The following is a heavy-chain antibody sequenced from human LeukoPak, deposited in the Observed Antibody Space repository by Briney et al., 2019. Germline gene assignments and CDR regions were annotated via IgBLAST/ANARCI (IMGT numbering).Heavy chain of an antibody. D-gene: IGHD1-7*01. CDR1: GYTFTGYY. CDR2: INPNSGGT. J-gene: IGHJ4*02. Sequence: ASVKVSCKASGYTFTGYYMHWVRQAPGQGLEWMGRINPNSGGTNYAQKFQGRVTMTRDTSISTAYMELSRLRSDDTAVYYCARESYNWNYGMGFDYWGQGTLVTVSS. CDR3: ARESYNWNYGMGFDY. V-gene: IGHV1-2*06.